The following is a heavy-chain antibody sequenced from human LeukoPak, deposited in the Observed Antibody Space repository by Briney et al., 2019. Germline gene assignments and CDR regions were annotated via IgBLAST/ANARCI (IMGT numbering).Heavy chain of an antibody. CDR2: INHSGST. CDR3: ARGPDTYYYDSSGYYPDAFDI. J-gene: IGHJ3*02. V-gene: IGHV4-34*01. Sequence: SAETLSLTCAVYGGSFSGYYWSWIRQPPGKGLEWIGEINHSGSTNYNPSRKSRVTISVDTPKNQYSLKLSSVTAADTAVYYCARGPDTYYYDSSGYYPDAFDIWGQGTMVTVSS. CDR1: GGSFSGYY. D-gene: IGHD3-22*01.